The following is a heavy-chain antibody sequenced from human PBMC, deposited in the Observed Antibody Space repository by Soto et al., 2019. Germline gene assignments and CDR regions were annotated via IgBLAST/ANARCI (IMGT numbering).Heavy chain of an antibody. CDR2: ISSNGGST. D-gene: IGHD6-19*01. CDR3: ARQWLDSYYFDY. V-gene: IGHV3-64*01. CDR1: GFTFSSYA. J-gene: IGHJ4*02. Sequence: EVQLVESGGGLVQPGGSLRLSCAASGFTFSSYAMHLVRQAPGKGLEYVSAISSNGGSTYYANSVKGRFTISRDNSKNTLYLQMGCLRAEDMAVYYCARQWLDSYYFDYWGQGTLVTVSS.